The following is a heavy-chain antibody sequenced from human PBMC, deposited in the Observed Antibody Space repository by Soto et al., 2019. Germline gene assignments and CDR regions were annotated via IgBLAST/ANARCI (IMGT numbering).Heavy chain of an antibody. J-gene: IGHJ6*02. CDR3: ARGAYKYYYYGMDV. V-gene: IGHV4-39*07. Sequence: SETLSLTCTVSGGSISSSSYYWGWIRQPPGKGLEWIGSIYYSGSTYYNPSLKSRVTISVDTSTNQFSLKLSSVTAADTAIYYCARGAYKYYYYGMDVWGQGTTVTVSS. D-gene: IGHD1-1*01. CDR1: GGSISSSSYY. CDR2: IYYSGST.